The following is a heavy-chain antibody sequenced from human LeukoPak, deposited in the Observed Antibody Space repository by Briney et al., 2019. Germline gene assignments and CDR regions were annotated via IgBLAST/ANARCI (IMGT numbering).Heavy chain of an antibody. J-gene: IGHJ5*02. D-gene: IGHD2-2*01. V-gene: IGHV4-39*07. CDR1: GGSISRTSYF. Sequence: SETLSLTCIVSGGSISRTSYFWGWIRQPPGKGLEWIGSIYDRGSTYYNPSLKTRVTISLETSKSHLSLKLTSVTAADTAMYYCARRFCTSTTCYVGFDPWGQGILVTVSS. CDR3: ARRFCTSTTCYVGFDP. CDR2: IYDRGST.